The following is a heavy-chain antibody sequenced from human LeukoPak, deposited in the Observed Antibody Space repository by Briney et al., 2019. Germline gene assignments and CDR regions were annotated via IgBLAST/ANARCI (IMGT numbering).Heavy chain of an antibody. CDR2: MNPNSGNT. V-gene: IGHV1-8*03. D-gene: IGHD5-12*01. CDR3: ALRYSGYDFHDAYDI. Sequence: ASLKVSCKASGYTFTSYDIYWVRQATGQGLEWMGWMNPNSGNTGYAQKFQGRVTITRNTSISTAYLELSSLRSEDTAVYYCALRYSGYDFHDAYDIWGQGTMVTVSS. CDR1: GYTFTSYD. J-gene: IGHJ3*02.